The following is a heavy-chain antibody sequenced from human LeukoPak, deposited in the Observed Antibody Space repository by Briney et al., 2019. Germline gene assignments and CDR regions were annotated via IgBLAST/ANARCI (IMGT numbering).Heavy chain of an antibody. Sequence: GGSLRLSCAASGFTFSSYWMHWVRQAPGKGPVWVSRIKTDGSITDYADSVKGRFTISRDNAKNSLYLQMNSLRAEDTAVYYCGRGHWGLDSWGQGTLVSVSS. J-gene: IGHJ4*02. CDR2: IKTDGSIT. D-gene: IGHD7-27*01. CDR3: GRGHWGLDS. V-gene: IGHV3-74*01. CDR1: GFTFSSYW.